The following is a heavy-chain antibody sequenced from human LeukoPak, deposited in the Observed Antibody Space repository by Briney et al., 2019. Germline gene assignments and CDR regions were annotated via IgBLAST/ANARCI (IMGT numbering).Heavy chain of an antibody. CDR3: ASMDNWNAQVDY. Sequence: SETLSLTCTVSGGSISSYYWSWIRQPAGKGLEWIGRIYTSGSTNYNPSLKSRVTMSVDTSKNQFSLKLGSVTAADTAVYYCASMDNWNAQVDYWGQGTLVTVSS. D-gene: IGHD1-20*01. CDR1: GGSISSYY. V-gene: IGHV4-4*07. J-gene: IGHJ4*02. CDR2: IYTSGST.